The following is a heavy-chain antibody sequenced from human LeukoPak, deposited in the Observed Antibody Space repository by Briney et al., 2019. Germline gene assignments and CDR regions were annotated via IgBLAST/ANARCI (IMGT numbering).Heavy chain of an antibody. J-gene: IGHJ4*02. CDR2: IYYNGNT. CDR1: GGSISTDNCY. CDR3: ARSPPGEYQLPL. Sequence: SETLSLTCTVSGGSISTDNCYWGWIRQPPGKGLEWIGSIYYNGNTYYNPSLKSRVTISVDTSKNQFSLKLSSVTAADTAVYYCARSPPGEYQLPLWGQGTLVTVSS. D-gene: IGHD2-2*01. V-gene: IGHV4-39*07.